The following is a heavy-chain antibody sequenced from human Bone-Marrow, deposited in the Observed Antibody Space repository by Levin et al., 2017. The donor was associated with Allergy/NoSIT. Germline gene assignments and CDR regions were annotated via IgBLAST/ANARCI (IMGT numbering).Heavy chain of an antibody. CDR3: ASEKYSSSSKKFDY. V-gene: IGHV1-2*02. CDR1: AYTFTSTGQY. Sequence: GESLKISCKDSAYTFTSTGQYVHWVRQAPGEGLEWMGGVNPNSGTTTSAQRFQGRVTMTRDTSINTVYMELSRLTSDDTAVYYCASEKYSSSSKKFDYWGQGTLVTVSS. CDR2: VNPNSGTT. J-gene: IGHJ4*02. D-gene: IGHD6-6*01.